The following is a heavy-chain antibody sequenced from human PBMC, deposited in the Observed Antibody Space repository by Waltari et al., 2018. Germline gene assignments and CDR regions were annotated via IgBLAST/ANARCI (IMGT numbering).Heavy chain of an antibody. CDR1: GGSISSYY. CDR3: ARDYGGSYYYYYMDV. V-gene: IGHV4-59*01. Sequence: QVQLQESGPGLVKPSETLSLTCTVSGGSISSYYWSWTRQPPGKGLEWIGYIYYSGSTNYNPSLKSRVTISVDTSKNQFSLKLSSVTAADTAVYYCARDYGGSYYYYYMDVWGKGTTVTVSS. D-gene: IGHD3-16*01. CDR2: IYYSGST. J-gene: IGHJ6*03.